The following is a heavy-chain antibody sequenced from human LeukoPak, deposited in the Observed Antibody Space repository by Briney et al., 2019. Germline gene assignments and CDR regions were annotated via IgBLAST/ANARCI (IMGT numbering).Heavy chain of an antibody. V-gene: IGHV1-18*01. J-gene: IGHJ5*02. CDR1: GYTFTSYG. Sequence: ASVKVSCKASGYTFTSYGISWVRQAPGQGLEWMGWISAYNGNTNYAQKLQGRVTMTTDTSTSTAYMELRSLRSDDTAVYYCARAFLGGGSGSYYAEKNWFDPWGQGTLVTVSS. CDR3: ARAFLGGGSGSYYAEKNWFDP. CDR2: ISAYNGNT. D-gene: IGHD3-10*01.